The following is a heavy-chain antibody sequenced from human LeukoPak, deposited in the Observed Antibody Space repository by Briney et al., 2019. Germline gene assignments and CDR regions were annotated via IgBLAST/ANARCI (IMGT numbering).Heavy chain of an antibody. J-gene: IGHJ4*02. CDR2: ISPSGTTI. Sequence: GGSLRLSCVASGFTFSDYFMSCMRQAPGGGVEWLSYISPSGTTIYYADSVKGRFTISRDNAKNSLYLQMNSLRAEDTAVYYCAKALRLGEPSPFPFDYWGQGTLVTVSS. D-gene: IGHD3-16*01. CDR1: GFTFSDYF. CDR3: AKALRLGEPSPFPFDY. V-gene: IGHV3-11*01.